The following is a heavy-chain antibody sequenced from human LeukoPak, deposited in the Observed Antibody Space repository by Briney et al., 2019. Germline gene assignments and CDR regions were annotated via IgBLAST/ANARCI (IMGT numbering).Heavy chain of an antibody. CDR1: GFTFSSYA. Sequence: EAGGSLRLSCAASGFTFSSYAMTWVRQAPGKGLEWISYISSSSSVIYYADSVKGRFTISRDNAKNSLFLQMNSLRAEDTALYYCARGLFEAASDYWGQGTLVSVSS. J-gene: IGHJ4*02. CDR3: ARGLFEAASDY. D-gene: IGHD3-3*01. CDR2: ISSSSSVI. V-gene: IGHV3-48*01.